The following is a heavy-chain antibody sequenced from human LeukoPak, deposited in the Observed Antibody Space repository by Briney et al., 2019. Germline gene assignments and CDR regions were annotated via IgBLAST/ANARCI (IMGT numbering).Heavy chain of an antibody. J-gene: IGHJ4*02. D-gene: IGHD4-17*01. CDR3: ARENYGDYVDY. Sequence: SETLSLTCAVYGGSFSGYYWSWIRQPPGKGLERIGETYHSGSTNHNPSLKSRVTISLDTSKNQFSLKLSSVTAADTAVYYCARENYGDYVDYWGQGTLVTVSS. CDR1: GGSFSGYY. CDR2: TYHSGST. V-gene: IGHV4-34*01.